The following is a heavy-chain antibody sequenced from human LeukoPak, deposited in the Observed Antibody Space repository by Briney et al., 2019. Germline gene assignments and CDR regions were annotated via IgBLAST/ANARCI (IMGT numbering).Heavy chain of an antibody. V-gene: IGHV3-7*01. J-gene: IGHJ4*02. Sequence: GGSLRLSCAASGFTVSSNYMSWVRQAPGKGLEWVANIKQDGSEKYYVDSVKGRFTISRDNANNSLYLQMNSLRAEDTAVYYCARGPTPSFYYGSGSYYSLDYWGQGTLVTVSS. CDR2: IKQDGSEK. CDR1: GFTVSSNY. D-gene: IGHD3-10*01. CDR3: ARGPTPSFYYGSGSYYSLDY.